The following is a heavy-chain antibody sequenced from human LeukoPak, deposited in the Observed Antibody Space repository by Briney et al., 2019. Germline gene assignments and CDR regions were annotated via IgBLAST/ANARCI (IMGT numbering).Heavy chain of an antibody. CDR1: GGTFSSYA. CDR2: ITVMSGTA. Sequence: SVKVSCKASGGTFSSYAIAWVRQAPGQGLEWMGRITVMSGTANYAQKFQDRVTITTDESTSTAYMEVSSLRSEDTAAYFCATELRGYSFGYDSWGQGTLVTVSS. CDR3: ATELRGYSFGYDS. D-gene: IGHD5-18*01. J-gene: IGHJ5*01. V-gene: IGHV1-69*05.